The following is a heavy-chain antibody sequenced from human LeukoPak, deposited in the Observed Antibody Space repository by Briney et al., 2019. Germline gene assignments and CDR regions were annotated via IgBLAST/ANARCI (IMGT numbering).Heavy chain of an antibody. Sequence: ASVKVSCKASGYTFTSYAMNWVRQAPGQGLEWMGWINPNSGDTNYAQKFLGRVTMTRDTSINTAYMEVSRLRSDDTAVYYCAREGGLSLPGDYWGQGTLVTVSS. V-gene: IGHV1-2*02. CDR2: INPNSGDT. J-gene: IGHJ4*01. D-gene: IGHD3/OR15-3a*01. CDR1: GYTFTSYA. CDR3: AREGGLSLPGDY.